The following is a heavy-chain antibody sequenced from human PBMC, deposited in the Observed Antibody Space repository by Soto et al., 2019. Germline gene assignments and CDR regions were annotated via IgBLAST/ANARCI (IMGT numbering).Heavy chain of an antibody. CDR2: VSSSGTTM. Sequence: QVQLAESGGGLVEPGGYLRISCAASGFTFSDYDMSWIRQSPGKGLEWVSFVSSSGTTMYFADSVKGRFTISRDNAKNSRYRQMNSLRAEDTAVYYCARMGPRAARPSYWGQGTLVTVSS. V-gene: IGHV3-11*01. CDR1: GFTFSDYD. J-gene: IGHJ4*02. CDR3: ARMGPRAARPSY. D-gene: IGHD6-6*01.